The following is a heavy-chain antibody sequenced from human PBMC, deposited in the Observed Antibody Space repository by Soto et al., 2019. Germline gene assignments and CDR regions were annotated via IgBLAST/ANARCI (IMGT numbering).Heavy chain of an antibody. CDR2: ISGSGGST. V-gene: IGHV3-23*01. CDR3: AKDNSYYDFWSGYQNRFDP. J-gene: IGHJ5*02. D-gene: IGHD3-3*01. Sequence: GGSLRLSCAASGFTFSSYAMSWVRQAPGKGLEWVSAISGSGGSTYYADSVKGRFTISRDNSKNTLYLQMNSLRAEDTAVYYCAKDNSYYDFWSGYQNRFDPWGQGT. CDR1: GFTFSSYA.